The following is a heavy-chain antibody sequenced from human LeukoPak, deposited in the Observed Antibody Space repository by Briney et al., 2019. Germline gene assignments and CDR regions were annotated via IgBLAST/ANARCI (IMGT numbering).Heavy chain of an antibody. V-gene: IGHV4-34*09. Sequence: SETLSLTCAVYGGSFSGYYWSWIRQPPGKGLEWIGEINHSGSTNYNPSLKSRVTISVDTSKNQFSLKLSSVTAADTAVYYCARVVGYYYDFGPPYYFDYWGQGTLVTVSS. CDR3: ARVVGYYYDFGPPYYFDY. CDR2: INHSGST. J-gene: IGHJ4*02. D-gene: IGHD3-22*01. CDR1: GGSFSGYY.